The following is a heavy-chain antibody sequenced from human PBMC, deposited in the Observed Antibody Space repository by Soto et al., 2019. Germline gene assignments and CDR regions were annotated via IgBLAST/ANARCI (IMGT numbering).Heavy chain of an antibody. V-gene: IGHV1-69*02. Sequence: QVQLVQSGAEVKKPGSSVKVSCKASGGTFSSYTISWVRQAPGQGLEWMGRIIPILGIANYAQKFQGRVTITPDKATSTAYMELSSLRSEDTAVYYCARSLMVRGVISDYYYYGMDVWGQGTTVTVSS. J-gene: IGHJ6*02. D-gene: IGHD3-10*01. CDR1: GGTFSSYT. CDR2: IIPILGIA. CDR3: ARSLMVRGVISDYYYYGMDV.